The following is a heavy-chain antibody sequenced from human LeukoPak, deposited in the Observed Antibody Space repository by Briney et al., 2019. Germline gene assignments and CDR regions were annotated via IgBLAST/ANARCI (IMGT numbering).Heavy chain of an antibody. CDR1: GGTFSSYA. CDR2: IIPIFGTA. Sequence: ASVKVSCKASGGTFSSYAISWVRQAPGQGLEWMGRIIPIFGTASYAQKFQGRVTITTDESTSTAYMELSSLRSEDTAVYYCAREMVRGVIPLPFDYWGQGTLVTVSS. CDR3: AREMVRGVIPLPFDY. V-gene: IGHV1-69*05. D-gene: IGHD3-10*01. J-gene: IGHJ4*02.